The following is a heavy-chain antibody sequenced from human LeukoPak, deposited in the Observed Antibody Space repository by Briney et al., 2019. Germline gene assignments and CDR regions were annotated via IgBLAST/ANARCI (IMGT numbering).Heavy chain of an antibody. J-gene: IGHJ3*02. D-gene: IGHD5-24*01. CDR3: AREREMYGAFDI. Sequence: SETLSLTCTVSGGSISSYYWSWIRQPPGKGLEWIGYIYYSGSTNYNPSLKSRVTISVDTSKNQFSLKLSSVTAADTAVYYCAREREMYGAFDIWGQGTMVTVSS. CDR1: GGSISSYY. V-gene: IGHV4-59*01. CDR2: IYYSGST.